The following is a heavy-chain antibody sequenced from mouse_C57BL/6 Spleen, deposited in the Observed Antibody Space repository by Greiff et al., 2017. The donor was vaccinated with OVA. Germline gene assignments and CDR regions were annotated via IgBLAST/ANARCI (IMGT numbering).Heavy chain of an antibody. V-gene: IGHV7-3*01. D-gene: IGHD4-1*01. CDR3: ARNWDGYYFDY. J-gene: IGHJ2*01. CDR2: IRNKANCYTT. CDR1: GFTFTDYY. Sequence: EVKLVESGGGLVQPGGSLSLSCAASGFTFTDYYMSWVRQPPGKALEWLGFIRNKANCYTTEYSASVKGRFTISRDNSQSILYLQMNALRAEDSATYYCARNWDGYYFDYWGQGTTLTVSS.